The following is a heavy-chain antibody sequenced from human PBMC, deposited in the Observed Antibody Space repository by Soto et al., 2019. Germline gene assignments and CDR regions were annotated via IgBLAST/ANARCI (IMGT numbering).Heavy chain of an antibody. D-gene: IGHD2-21*02. J-gene: IGHJ3*02. V-gene: IGHV4-38-2*02. Sequence: PSETLSLTCSVSNLSISGRYYWGWIRQPPGKGLEWIANIYHSGITYYNSSLKSRITISVDTSKNQFSLKMNSVTAADTAVYYCARGSHIVVATDAFDIWGQGTMVT. CDR3: ARGSHIVVATDAFDI. CDR1: NLSISGRYY. CDR2: IYHSGIT.